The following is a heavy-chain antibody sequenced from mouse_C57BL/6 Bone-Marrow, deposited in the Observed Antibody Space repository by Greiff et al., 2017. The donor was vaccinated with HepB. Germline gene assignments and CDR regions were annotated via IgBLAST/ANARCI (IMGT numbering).Heavy chain of an antibody. CDR1: GFTFTDYY. Sequence: EVKLMESGGGLVQPGGSLSLSCAASGFTFTDYYMSWVRQPPGKALEWLGFIRNKANGYTTEYSESVKGRFTISRDNSQSILSLQMNALRADDSATYYCARSQYCSSSFYAMDYWGQGTSVTVSS. J-gene: IGHJ4*01. CDR3: ARSQYCSSSFYAMDY. V-gene: IGHV7-3*01. CDR2: IRNKANGYTT. D-gene: IGHD1-1*01.